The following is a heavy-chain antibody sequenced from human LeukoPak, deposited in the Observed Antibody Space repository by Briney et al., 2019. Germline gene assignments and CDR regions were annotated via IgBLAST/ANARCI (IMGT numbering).Heavy chain of an antibody. CDR2: INHSGST. J-gene: IGHJ4*02. Sequence: SETLSLTCAVYGGSFSGYYWSWIRQPPGKGLEWIGEINHSGSTNYNPSLKSRVTISVDTSKNQFSLKLRSLTAADTAVYYCARGGWPFDYWGQGTLVTVSS. CDR1: GGSFSGYY. D-gene: IGHD2-15*01. CDR3: ARGGWPFDY. V-gene: IGHV4-34*01.